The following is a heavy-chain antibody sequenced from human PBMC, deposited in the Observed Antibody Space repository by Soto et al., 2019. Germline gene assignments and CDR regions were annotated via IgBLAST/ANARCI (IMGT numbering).Heavy chain of an antibody. CDR1: GYTFNSFC. V-gene: IGHV1-46*02. J-gene: IGHJ4*02. Sequence: GASVQVSCKASGYTFNSFCMHWVRLAPGQGLEWMAIINPSGSSRTYAKKFQCRVTMTRDTSTSTVYTELSSLRSAETAVYYCARGFYYYDSSGYLTYIDYWGQGTLVTVSS. D-gene: IGHD3-22*01. CDR2: INPSGSSR. CDR3: ARGFYYYDSSGYLTYIDY.